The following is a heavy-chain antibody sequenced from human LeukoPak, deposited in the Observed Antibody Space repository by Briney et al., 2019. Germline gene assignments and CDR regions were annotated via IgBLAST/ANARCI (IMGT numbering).Heavy chain of an antibody. CDR2: FHNSGTS. D-gene: IGHD3-16*01. Sequence: SETLSLTCTVSDDSISDYYRGWIRQPPGKGLEWIGYFHNSGTSTYNPSLKSRVTISADTSKNQFSLKLNSLTTADTTVYYCTRGAGWLIDYWGQGILVTVSS. V-gene: IGHV4-59*01. CDR1: DDSISDYY. CDR3: TRGAGWLIDY. J-gene: IGHJ4*02.